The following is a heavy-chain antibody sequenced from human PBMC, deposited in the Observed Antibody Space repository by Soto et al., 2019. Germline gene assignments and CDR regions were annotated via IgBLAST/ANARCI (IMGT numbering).Heavy chain of an antibody. CDR3: ARDYTYYDFWSGHTRNYGMDV. D-gene: IGHD3-3*01. J-gene: IGHJ6*02. V-gene: IGHV3-33*01. Sequence: GGSLRLSCAASGFPFSIYGMHLVRQSPGKGLEWVAVIWYDGSNKYYADSVKGRFTISRDNSKNTLYLQMNSLRAEDTAVYYCARDYTYYDFWSGHTRNYGMDVWGQGTTVTVSS. CDR1: GFPFSIYG. CDR2: IWYDGSNK.